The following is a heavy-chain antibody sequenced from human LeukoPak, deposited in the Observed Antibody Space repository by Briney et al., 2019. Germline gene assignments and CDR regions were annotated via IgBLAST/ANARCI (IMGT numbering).Heavy chain of an antibody. J-gene: IGHJ4*02. CDR1: GGSISSGYY. CDR3: ARVYGGNSY. Sequence: SETLSLTCAVSGGSISSGYYWGWIRQPPGKGLEWIGSIYHSGSTYYNPSLKSRVTISVDTSKNQFSLKLSSVTAADTAVYYCARVYGGNSYWGQGTLVTVSS. D-gene: IGHD4-23*01. V-gene: IGHV4-38-2*01. CDR2: IYHSGST.